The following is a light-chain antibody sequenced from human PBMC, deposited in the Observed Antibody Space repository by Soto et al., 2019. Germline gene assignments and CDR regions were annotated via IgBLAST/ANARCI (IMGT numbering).Light chain of an antibody. CDR1: QSVSSN. Sequence: EIVMTQSPATLSVSPGERVTFSWRASQSVSSNLAWYQHKPGQAPRLLISGASTGATGIPARFSGSGSGTEFTLTINSLQSEDFAIYYCQQYNNWPVTFGGGTKVEI. CDR2: GAS. CDR3: QQYNNWPVT. V-gene: IGKV3-15*01. J-gene: IGKJ4*01.